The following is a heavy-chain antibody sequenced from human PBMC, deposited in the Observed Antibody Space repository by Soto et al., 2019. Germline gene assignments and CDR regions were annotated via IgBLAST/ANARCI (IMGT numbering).Heavy chain of an antibody. J-gene: IGHJ5*02. D-gene: IGHD3-3*01. Sequence: QVQLVQSGAEVKKPGASVKVSCKASGYTFTGYYMHWVRQAPGQGLEWMGWINPNSGGTNYAQKFQGWVTMTRDTSISTAYMELSRLRSDDTAVYYCARGGGDFWSGNWFDPWGQGTLVTVSS. V-gene: IGHV1-2*04. CDR3: ARGGGDFWSGNWFDP. CDR1: GYTFTGYY. CDR2: INPNSGGT.